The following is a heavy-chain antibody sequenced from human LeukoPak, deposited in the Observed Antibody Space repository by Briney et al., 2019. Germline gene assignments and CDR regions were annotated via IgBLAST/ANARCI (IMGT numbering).Heavy chain of an antibody. CDR1: GFTFSYYA. V-gene: IGHV3-23*01. CDR3: AKETGSDYYYYMDV. CDR2: ISGSGGST. J-gene: IGHJ6*03. Sequence: GGSPRLSCAASGFTFSYYAMSWVRQAPGKGLEWVSAISGSGGSTYYAVSVKGRFTISRDNSKNTLYLQMNSLRAEDTAVYYCAKETGSDYYYYMDVWGKGTTVTVSS. D-gene: IGHD6-6*01.